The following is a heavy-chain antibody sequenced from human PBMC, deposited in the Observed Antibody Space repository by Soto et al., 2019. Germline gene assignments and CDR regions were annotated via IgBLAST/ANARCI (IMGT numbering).Heavy chain of an antibody. CDR1: GYTFSSYG. CDR3: ARDIYGEPGY. D-gene: IGHD4-17*01. Sequence: QVQLVQSGAEVKKPGPSVTVSCKASGYTFSSYGISWVRQAPRQGLEWMGWVSANNGHTNYAQKLQGRVTMTTDTPTSTAYMGLRSRRSGDTAVYYCARDIYGEPGYWGPGTLVSVSS. CDR2: VSANNGHT. V-gene: IGHV1-18*01. J-gene: IGHJ4*02.